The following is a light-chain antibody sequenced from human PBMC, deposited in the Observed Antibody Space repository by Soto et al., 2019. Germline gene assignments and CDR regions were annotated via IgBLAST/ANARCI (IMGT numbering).Light chain of an antibody. Sequence: QSVLAQPASVSGSPGQSITISCTGTSSDVGGYNYVSWYQHHPGKAPKLMIYDDSNRPSGVSNRFSGSKSGKTASLTISGLQPEDEADYYCSSYTTSNTRQIVFGTGTKVTVL. CDR3: SSYTTSNTRQIV. J-gene: IGLJ1*01. CDR2: DDS. V-gene: IGLV2-14*03. CDR1: SSDVGGYNY.